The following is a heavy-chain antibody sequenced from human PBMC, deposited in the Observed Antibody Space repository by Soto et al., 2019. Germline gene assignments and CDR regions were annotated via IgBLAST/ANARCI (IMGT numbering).Heavy chain of an antibody. J-gene: IGHJ4*02. CDR2: IYYSGST. CDR1: GGSISSSSYY. V-gene: IGHV4-39*01. D-gene: IGHD3-10*01. Sequence: QLQLQESGPGLVKPSETLSLTCTVSGGSISSSSYYWGWIRQPPGKGLEWIGSIYYSGSTYYNPSLKSRVTISVDTSKNQFSLKLSSVTAADTAVYYCARHRGVLGFGAEFDFDYWGQGTLVTVSS. CDR3: ARHRGVLGFGAEFDFDY.